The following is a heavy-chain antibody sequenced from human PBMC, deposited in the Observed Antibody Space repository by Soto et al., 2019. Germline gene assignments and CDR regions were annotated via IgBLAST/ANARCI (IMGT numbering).Heavy chain of an antibody. V-gene: IGHV3-15*01. J-gene: IGHJ6*02. D-gene: IGHD5-12*01. CDR2: IKSKTDGGTT. CDR1: GFTFSNAW. CDR3: TTRAGGYSGYDLYYYYGMDV. Sequence: PGGSLRLSCAASGFTFSNAWMSWVRRAPGKGLEWVGRIKSKTDGGTTDYAAPVKGRFTISRDDSKNTLYLQMNSLKTGDTAVYYCTTRAGGYSGYDLYYYYGMDVWGQGTTVTVSS.